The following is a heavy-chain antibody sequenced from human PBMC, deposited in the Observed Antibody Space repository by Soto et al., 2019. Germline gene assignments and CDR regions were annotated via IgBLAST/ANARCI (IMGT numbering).Heavy chain of an antibody. V-gene: IGHV4-4*02. Sequence: QVQLQESGPGLVKPSGTLSLTCAVSSGSVFSSNWWSWVRLPPGKGLEWIGETRNSGGANYNPSLKNRVTITVDRSRNHIFLELSSVTAADTAVYYCASHLVMAGTRGFDHWGLGTLVTVSS. CDR2: TRNSGGA. CDR1: SGSVFSSNW. CDR3: ASHLVMAGTRGFDH. J-gene: IGHJ4*02. D-gene: IGHD6-19*01.